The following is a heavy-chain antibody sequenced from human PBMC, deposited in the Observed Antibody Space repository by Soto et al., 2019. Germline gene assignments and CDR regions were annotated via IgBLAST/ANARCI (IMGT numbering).Heavy chain of an antibody. V-gene: IGHV4-59*08. D-gene: IGHD2-2*01. CDR1: GGSISSYY. CDR2: IYYSGST. J-gene: IGHJ6*02. CDR3: ARHNVVDYYYGMDV. Sequence: SETLSLTCTVSGGSISSYYWSWIRQPPGKELQYIGYIYYSGSTNYNPSLKSRVTISDDTSTNQFSLTLSSVTAADTAMYYCARHNVVDYYYGMDVWGQGTTVTVSS.